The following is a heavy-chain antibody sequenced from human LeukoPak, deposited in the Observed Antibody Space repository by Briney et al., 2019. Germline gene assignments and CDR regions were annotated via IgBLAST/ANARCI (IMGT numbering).Heavy chain of an antibody. D-gene: IGHD3-22*01. CDR2: IRYDGSNK. J-gene: IGHJ6*02. Sequence: PGGSLRLSCAASGFTFSSYGMHWVRQAPGKGLEWVAFIRYDGSNKYYADSVKGRFSISRDNSKNTVYLQMNSLRAEDTAVYYCARDSSGYYDYYYGMDVWGQGTTVTVSS. V-gene: IGHV3-30*02. CDR1: GFTFSSYG. CDR3: ARDSSGYYDYYYGMDV.